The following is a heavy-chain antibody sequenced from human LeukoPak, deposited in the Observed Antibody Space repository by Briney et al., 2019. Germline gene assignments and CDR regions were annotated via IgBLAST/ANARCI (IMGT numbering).Heavy chain of an antibody. CDR3: ARDKYYDSSGLSTDAFDI. CDR2: INPNSGGT. Sequence: ASVKVSCKASGYTFTGYYMHWVRQAPGQGLEWMGWINPNSGGTNYAQKFQGRVTMTRDTFISTAYMELSRLRSDDTAVYYCARDKYYDSSGLSTDAFDIWGQGTMVTVSS. CDR1: GYTFTGYY. J-gene: IGHJ3*02. D-gene: IGHD3-22*01. V-gene: IGHV1-2*02.